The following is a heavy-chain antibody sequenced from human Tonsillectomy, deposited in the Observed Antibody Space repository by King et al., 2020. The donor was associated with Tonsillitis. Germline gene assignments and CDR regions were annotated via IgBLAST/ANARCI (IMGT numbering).Heavy chain of an antibody. Sequence: QLVQSGGGVVQPGRSLGLSCAASGFTFSNYAMHWVRQAPGKGLEWVADISYDGTNKYYADSVKGRFTISRDKAKNTLYLQMNSLRAEDTADYYCARRDGALDYYYYGMDVWGQGTTVTVS. J-gene: IGHJ6*02. CDR2: ISYDGTNK. V-gene: IGHV3-30-3*01. D-gene: IGHD4-17*01. CDR1: GFTFSNYA. CDR3: ARRDGALDYYYYGMDV.